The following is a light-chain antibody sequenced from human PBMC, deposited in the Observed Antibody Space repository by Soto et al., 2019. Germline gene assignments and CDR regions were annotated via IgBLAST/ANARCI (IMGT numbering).Light chain of an antibody. J-gene: IGLJ2*01. CDR3: ATWDGSLPGEV. V-gene: IGLV1-51*01. CDR1: SSNIGNNY. CDR2: DNN. Sequence: QSVLTQSPSVSAAPGQKVTISCSGSSSNIGNNYVSWYQQVPETAPKLLIYDNNKRPSGIPDRFSGSKSGTSGTLDITGLQTGDEADYYCATWDGSLPGEVFGGGTKLTVL.